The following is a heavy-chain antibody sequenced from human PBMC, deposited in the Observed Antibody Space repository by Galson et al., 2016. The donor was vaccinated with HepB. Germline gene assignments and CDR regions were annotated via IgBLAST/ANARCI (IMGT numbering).Heavy chain of an antibody. Sequence: SETLSLTCTVSGGSVSTYSWSWIRQPPGQGLEWIGYIYYSGLTTPSPSLKSRVTISMDTSNNHFSLKLTSVTAADTAVYYGAREAGRVGDGLIDVWGQGTTVTVSS. CDR1: GGSVSTYS. V-gene: IGHV4-59*02. J-gene: IGHJ6*02. CDR3: AREAGRVGDGLIDV. D-gene: IGHD3-16*01. CDR2: IYYSGLT.